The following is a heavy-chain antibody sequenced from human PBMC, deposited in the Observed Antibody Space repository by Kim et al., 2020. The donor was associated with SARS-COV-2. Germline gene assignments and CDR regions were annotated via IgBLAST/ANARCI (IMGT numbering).Heavy chain of an antibody. CDR3: ARSSYGSRTYYFDY. CDR2: IYPDDSDT. D-gene: IGHD3-10*01. CDR1: GYTFTNYW. Sequence: GESLKISCQGSGYTFTNYWIGWVRQKPGKGLEWMGIIYPDDSDTTYSPSFQGQVTISADKSRNIAYLQWSSLKASDTAVYYCARSSYGSRTYYFDYRGQGALV. J-gene: IGHJ4*02. V-gene: IGHV5-51*01.